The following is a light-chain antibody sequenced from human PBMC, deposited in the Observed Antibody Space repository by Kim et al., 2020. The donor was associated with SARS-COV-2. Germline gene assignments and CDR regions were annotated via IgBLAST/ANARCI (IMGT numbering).Light chain of an antibody. Sequence: FSPRERATRSCRASQSVNSFLAWYQQKPGQGPRLLIYDASIRASGIPASFSGSGSGTDFTLTISSLEPEDFAVYYCQQRNNWPWTFGQGTKVDIK. CDR2: DAS. J-gene: IGKJ1*01. V-gene: IGKV3-11*01. CDR1: QSVNSF. CDR3: QQRNNWPWT.